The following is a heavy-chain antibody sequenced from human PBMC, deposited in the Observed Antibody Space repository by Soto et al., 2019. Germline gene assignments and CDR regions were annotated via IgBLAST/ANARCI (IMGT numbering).Heavy chain of an antibody. J-gene: IGHJ4*02. CDR1: GFPFSTYT. V-gene: IGHV3-21*01. CDR2: ISSTSNYI. Sequence: KSGGSLRLSCAASGFPFSTYTMIWVRQAPGMGLDWVSSISSTSNYIYYADSVKGRFTISRDNAKNSLYLQMNSLRAEDTAVYYCARDTNFDYWGQGTLVTVSS. D-gene: IGHD1-26*01. CDR3: ARDTNFDY.